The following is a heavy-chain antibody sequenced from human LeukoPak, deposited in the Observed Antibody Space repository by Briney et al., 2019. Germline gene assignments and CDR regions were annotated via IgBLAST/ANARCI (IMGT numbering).Heavy chain of an antibody. CDR3: ARVYFDWLNLDY. D-gene: IGHD3-9*01. V-gene: IGHV1-2*02. J-gene: IGHJ4*02. CDR1: GYTFTRYY. Sequence: ASVKVSCKASGYTFTRYYMHWVRQAPGQGLEWMGWINPNSGGTNYAQKFQGRVTMTRDTSISTAYMELSRLRSDDTAVYYCARVYFDWLNLDYWGQGTLVTVSS. CDR2: INPNSGGT.